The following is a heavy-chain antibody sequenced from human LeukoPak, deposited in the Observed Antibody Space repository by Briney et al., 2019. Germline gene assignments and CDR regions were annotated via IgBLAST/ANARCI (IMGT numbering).Heavy chain of an antibody. CDR1: GGTFSSYA. J-gene: IGHJ4*02. CDR3: ARDPNPYSGEGDY. D-gene: IGHD3-10*01. CDR2: IIPIFGTA. Sequence: SVKVSCKASGGTFSSYAISWVRQAPGQGLEWMGRIIPIFGTANYAQKFQGRVTITTDESTSTAYMELSSLRSEDTAVFYCARDPNPYSGEGDYWGQGTLVTVSS. V-gene: IGHV1-69*05.